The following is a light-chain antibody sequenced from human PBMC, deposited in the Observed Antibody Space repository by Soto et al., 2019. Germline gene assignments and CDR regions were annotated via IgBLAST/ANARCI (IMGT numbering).Light chain of an antibody. CDR1: QGISSH. CDR3: QHLNSYPRALS. Sequence: DIQLTQSPAFLSASLGDRVTISCRASQGISSHLAWYQQKPGKAPELLIYAASTLQSGVPSRFSGSGSGTEFTLTISSLQHEDFATYFCQHLNSYPRALSFGGGTQVEIK. CDR2: AAS. V-gene: IGKV1-9*01. J-gene: IGKJ4*01.